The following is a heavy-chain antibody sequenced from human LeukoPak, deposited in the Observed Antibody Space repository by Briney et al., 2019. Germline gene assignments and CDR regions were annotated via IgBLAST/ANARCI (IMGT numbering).Heavy chain of an antibody. Sequence: GGSLRLSCVASGFPFSSYWMTWVRRAPGKGLEWVAVISYDGSNKYYADSVKGRFTISRDNSKNTLYLQMNSLRAEDTAVYYCAMGGLAFDYWGQGTLVTVSS. J-gene: IGHJ4*02. CDR3: AMGGLAFDY. D-gene: IGHD3-16*01. CDR1: GFPFSSYW. V-gene: IGHV3-30-3*01. CDR2: ISYDGSNK.